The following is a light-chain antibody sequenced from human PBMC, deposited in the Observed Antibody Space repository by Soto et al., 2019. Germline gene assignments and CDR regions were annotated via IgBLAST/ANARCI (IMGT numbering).Light chain of an antibody. J-gene: IGKJ4*01. CDR1: QGISNW. CDR3: QPTNTFLPLT. Sequence: DIQMTQSPSSVSASVGDRVTITCRASQGISNWLAWYQQQPGKAPKLLIYGASSLQSGVPSRFSGGGSGTHLTLIISSPQPEDLATYYCQPTNTFLPLTFGGWTKVEI. V-gene: IGKV1-12*01. CDR2: GAS.